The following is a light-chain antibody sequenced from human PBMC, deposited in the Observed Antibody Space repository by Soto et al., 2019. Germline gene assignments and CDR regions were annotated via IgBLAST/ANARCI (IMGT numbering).Light chain of an antibody. V-gene: IGLV2-14*01. CDR3: SSYTSSSHVV. CDR2: DVS. CDR1: SSDVGGYNY. Sequence: QSVLTQPASVSGSPGQSITISCTGTSSDVGGYNYVSWSQQHPGKAPKLMIYDVSNRPSGVSNRFSGSKSGNTASLTISGLQAEDEADYYCSSYTSSSHVVFGGGTKVTVL. J-gene: IGLJ2*01.